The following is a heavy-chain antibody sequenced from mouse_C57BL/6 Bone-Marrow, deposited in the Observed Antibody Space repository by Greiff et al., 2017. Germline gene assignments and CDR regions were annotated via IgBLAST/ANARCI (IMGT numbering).Heavy chain of an antibody. V-gene: IGHV5-12*01. CDR1: GFTFSDYY. Sequence: EVQRVESGGGLVQPGGSLKLSCAASGFTFSDYYMYWVRQTPEKRLEWVAYISNGGGSTYSPETVKGRFILARDNATTTLYLQMSRLKAEDTAVYYCARHDYGGAYWGQGTLVTVSA. CDR2: ISNGGGST. D-gene: IGHD1-1*02. CDR3: ARHDYGGAY. J-gene: IGHJ3*01.